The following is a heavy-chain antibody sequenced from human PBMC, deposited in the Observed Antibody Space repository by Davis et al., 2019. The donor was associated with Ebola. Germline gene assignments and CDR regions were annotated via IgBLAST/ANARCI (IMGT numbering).Heavy chain of an antibody. D-gene: IGHD3-22*01. CDR1: GYSFTSYW. CDR2: IYPGDSDT. Sequence: GESLKISCKGSGYSFTSYWLGWVRQMPGKGLEWMGIIYPGDSDTRYSPSFQGQVTISADKSISTAYLQWSSLKASDTAMYYCARRDDSSGYYLLFDYWGQGTLVTVSS. J-gene: IGHJ4*02. V-gene: IGHV5-51*01. CDR3: ARRDDSSGYYLLFDY.